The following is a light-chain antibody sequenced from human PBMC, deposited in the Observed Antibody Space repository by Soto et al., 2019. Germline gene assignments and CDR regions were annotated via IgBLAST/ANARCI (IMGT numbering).Light chain of an antibody. CDR3: QQYDNSPFT. CDR2: GTS. CDR1: QSFSSSY. Sequence: EIVLTQSPGTLSLSPGERATLSCRASQSFSSSYLAWYQQKPGQAPNLLIYGTSSRATGIPDRFSGSGSGTDVTLTISRLEPEDSAVYYCQQYDNSPFTFGPGTRVDIK. V-gene: IGKV3-20*01. J-gene: IGKJ3*01.